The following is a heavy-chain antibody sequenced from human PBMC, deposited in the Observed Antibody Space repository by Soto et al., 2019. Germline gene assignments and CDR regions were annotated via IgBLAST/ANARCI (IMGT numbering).Heavy chain of an antibody. J-gene: IGHJ6*03. V-gene: IGHV4-39*01. CDR1: GGSISSSNYY. D-gene: IGHD3-3*01. CDR2: IYYSGST. Sequence: PSETLSLTCTVSGGSISSSNYYWGWIRQPPGKGLEWIGSIYYSGSTYYNPSLKSRVTISLDTSKNQFSLKLSSVIAADTAVYYCARHSASSWSYYYYMDVWGKGTTVTVSS. CDR3: ARHSASSWSYYYYMDV.